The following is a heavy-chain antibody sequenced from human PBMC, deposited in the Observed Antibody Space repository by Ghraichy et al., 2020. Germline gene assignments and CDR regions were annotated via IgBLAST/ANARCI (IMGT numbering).Heavy chain of an antibody. CDR3: ARGAMALDY. Sequence: SETLSLTCTVFGGSISSYYWSWIRQPPGKGLEWIGYIYYSGSTNYNPSLKSRVTISVDTSKNQFSLKLSSVTAADTAVYYCARGAMALDYWGQGTLVTVSS. CDR1: GGSISSYY. V-gene: IGHV4-59*01. J-gene: IGHJ4*02. CDR2: IYYSGST. D-gene: IGHD5-18*01.